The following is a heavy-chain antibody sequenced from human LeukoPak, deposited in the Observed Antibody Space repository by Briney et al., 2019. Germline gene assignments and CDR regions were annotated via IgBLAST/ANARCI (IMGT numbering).Heavy chain of an antibody. Sequence: GGSLRLSCTASGFTFGDYAMSWVRQAPGKGLEWVGFIRSKAYGGTTEYAASVKGRFTISRDDSKSIAYLQMNSLKTEDTAVYYCTRKPQLSGLDAFDIWGQGTMVTVSS. V-gene: IGHV3-49*04. CDR3: TRKPQLSGLDAFDI. CDR1: GFTFGDYA. CDR2: IRSKAYGGTT. D-gene: IGHD5-24*01. J-gene: IGHJ3*02.